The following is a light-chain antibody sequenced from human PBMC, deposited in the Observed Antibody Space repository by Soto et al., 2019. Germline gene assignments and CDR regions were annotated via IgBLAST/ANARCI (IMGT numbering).Light chain of an antibody. V-gene: IGKV3-20*01. CDR2: DAS. Sequence: PGERATLSCRASQSVSSYLAWYQHKPGQAPRLLFYDASTRATGIPARFSGSGSGTEFTLTISRLEPEDFAVYYCQQYGSSSITFGQGTRLEIK. CDR1: QSVSSY. J-gene: IGKJ5*01. CDR3: QQYGSSSIT.